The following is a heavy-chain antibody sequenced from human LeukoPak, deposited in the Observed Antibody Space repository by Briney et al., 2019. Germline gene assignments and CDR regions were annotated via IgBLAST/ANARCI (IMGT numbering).Heavy chain of an antibody. J-gene: IGHJ6*03. CDR3: ATGSMTARYYYYFHMDV. Sequence: SDTLSLTFTVSGGSINSTRYYWGWLRQPPGKGLEWIGSIYYSGDTHYNPSLRSRVTISVDTSKNQFSLRMHSMTAADTSFYYCATGSMTARYYYYFHMDVWGPGTTVTVSS. V-gene: IGHV4-39*01. CDR2: IYYSGDT. D-gene: IGHD2-21*02. CDR1: GGSINSTRYY.